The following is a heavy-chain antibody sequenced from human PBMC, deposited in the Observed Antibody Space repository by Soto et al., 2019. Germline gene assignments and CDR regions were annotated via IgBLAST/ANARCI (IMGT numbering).Heavy chain of an antibody. D-gene: IGHD5-12*01. CDR1: GGSISSYY. CDR2: IYYSGST. V-gene: IGHV4-59*01. J-gene: IGHJ6*02. CDR3: ASLIGSEDIVATIKDYYYGMDV. Sequence: SETLSLTCTVSGGSISSYYWSWIRQPPGKGLEWIGYIYYSGSTNYNPSLKSRVTISVDTSKNQFSLKLSSVTAADTAVYYCASLIGSEDIVATIKDYYYGMDVWGQGTTVTVSS.